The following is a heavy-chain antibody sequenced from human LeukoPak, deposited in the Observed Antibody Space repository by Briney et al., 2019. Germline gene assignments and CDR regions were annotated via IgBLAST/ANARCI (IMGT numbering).Heavy chain of an antibody. CDR1: GFSFSGSA. J-gene: IGHJ4*02. Sequence: GGSLRLSCAASGFSFSGSAMHWVRQASGKGLEWVGRIRSKSNSYATAYGASVRGRFTISRDESRNTAYLQMNSLETEDTAVYYCTRQEEPSALIDHWGQGTLVTVSS. CDR3: TRQEEPSALIDH. D-gene: IGHD1-14*01. V-gene: IGHV3-73*01. CDR2: IRSKSNSYAT.